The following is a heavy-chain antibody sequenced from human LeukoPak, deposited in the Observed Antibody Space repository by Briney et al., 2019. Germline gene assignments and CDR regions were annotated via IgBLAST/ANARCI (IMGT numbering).Heavy chain of an antibody. Sequence: ASVKVSCKASGYTFTSYAMHWVRQAPGQRLEWMGWINAGNGNTKYSQKFQGRVTITRDTSASTAYMELSSLRSEDTAVYYCARDIVATMGEDAFDIWGQGTMVTVSS. CDR2: INAGNGNT. CDR1: GYTFTSYA. D-gene: IGHD5-12*01. V-gene: IGHV1-3*01. CDR3: ARDIVATMGEDAFDI. J-gene: IGHJ3*02.